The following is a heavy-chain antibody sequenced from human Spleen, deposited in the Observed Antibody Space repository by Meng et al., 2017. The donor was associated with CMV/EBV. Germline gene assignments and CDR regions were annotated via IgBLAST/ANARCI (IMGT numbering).Heavy chain of an antibody. CDR1: GFTFSSYV. V-gene: IGHV3-30*04. J-gene: IGHJ4*02. D-gene: IGHD2-2*01. Sequence: GESLKISCAASGFTFSSYVMHWVRQAPGKGLEWVAVTSYDGSKKYYGDSVKGRFTISRDNSRDTLSLQMNSLRAEDTAVYYCARDVPLLDIVVVPAATANFDYWGQGTLVTVSS. CDR2: TSYDGSKK. CDR3: ARDVPLLDIVVVPAATANFDY.